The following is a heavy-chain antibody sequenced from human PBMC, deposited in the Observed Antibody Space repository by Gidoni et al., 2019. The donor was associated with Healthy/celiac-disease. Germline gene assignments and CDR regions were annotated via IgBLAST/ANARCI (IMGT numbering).Heavy chain of an antibody. D-gene: IGHD2-2*01. V-gene: IGHV3-30*18. CDR1: GFPFSSYG. J-gene: IGHJ6*02. CDR3: AKGGYYCSSTSCRLGYYYGMDV. Sequence: QVQLVESGGGVVQPGRSLRLSCAASGFPFSSYGLHWVRQAPGPGLEGVAVISSDGSNKYYADSVKGRFTISRDNSKNTLYLQMNSLRAEDTAVYYCAKGGYYCSSTSCRLGYYYGMDVWGQGTTVTVSS. CDR2: ISSDGSNK.